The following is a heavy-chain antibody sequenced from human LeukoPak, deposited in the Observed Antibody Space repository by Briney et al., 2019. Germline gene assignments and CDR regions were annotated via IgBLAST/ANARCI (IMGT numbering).Heavy chain of an antibody. CDR1: GGSFSGYY. D-gene: IGHD3-22*01. CDR3: ARGVNRRYYYDSS. Sequence: PSETLSLTCAVYGGSFSGYYWTWIRQPPGTGLKWIGEMNHSGSTNYNPSLKSRVTISVDTSKNQFSLKLSSVTAADTAVYYCARGVNRRYYYDSSWGQGTLVTVSS. CDR2: MNHSGST. V-gene: IGHV4-34*01. J-gene: IGHJ4*02.